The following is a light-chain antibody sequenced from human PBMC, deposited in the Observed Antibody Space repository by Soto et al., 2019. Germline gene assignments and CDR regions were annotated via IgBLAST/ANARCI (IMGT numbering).Light chain of an antibody. CDR2: EVN. J-gene: IGLJ3*02. CDR3: SSYTTSNTWV. V-gene: IGLV2-14*01. CDR1: SSDIGTYNY. Sequence: QSARTQPASVSASPGQSITISGTGTSSDIGTYNYVSWYQQHPGKAPKLMIFEVNNRPSWVSNRFSGSKSGNTASLTVSGLQAEDEADYYCSSYTTSNTWVFGGGTKLTVL.